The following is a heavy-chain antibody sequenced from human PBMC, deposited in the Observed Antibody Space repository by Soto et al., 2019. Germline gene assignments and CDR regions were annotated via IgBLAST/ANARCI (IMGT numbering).Heavy chain of an antibody. CDR2: VNPNTGNT. V-gene: IGHV1-8*01. CDR3: ARAYGAGAFDF. Sequence: QVKLVQSGAEVKKPGASVKVSCTGSGYTFRSYDIHWVRQATGQGLEWMGWVNPNTGNTGYAQKFQGRVTMTRDMSKSSAYMEVNSLTSEDTAIYYCARAYGAGAFDFWGQGTLVPVSS. CDR1: GYTFRSYD. J-gene: IGHJ5*01. D-gene: IGHD3-10*01.